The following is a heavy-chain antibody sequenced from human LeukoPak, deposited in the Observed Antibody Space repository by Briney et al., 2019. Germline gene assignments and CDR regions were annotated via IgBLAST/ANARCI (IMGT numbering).Heavy chain of an antibody. Sequence: GGSLRLSCAASGFTFSSYSMNWVRQAPGKGLEWVSYISSSSSTIYYADSVKGRFTISRDNVKNSLYLQMNSLRAEDTAVYCCARVESCGGDCYPHWGQGTLVTVSS. CDR1: GFTFSSYS. J-gene: IGHJ1*01. CDR2: ISSSSSTI. V-gene: IGHV3-48*01. D-gene: IGHD2-21*02. CDR3: ARVESCGGDCYPH.